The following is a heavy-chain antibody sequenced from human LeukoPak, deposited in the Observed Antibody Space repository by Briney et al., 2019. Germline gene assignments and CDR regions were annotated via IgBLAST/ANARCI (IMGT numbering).Heavy chain of an antibody. Sequence: GGSLRLSCAASGFTFSSYAMSWVRQAPGKGLEWVSAISGSGGSTYYADSVKGRFTISRDNSKNTLYLQMNSLRAEDTAVYYCAKDPDHLIAAAGTKPDYWGQGTLVTVSS. D-gene: IGHD6-13*01. CDR3: AKDPDHLIAAAGTKPDY. V-gene: IGHV3-23*01. J-gene: IGHJ4*02. CDR2: ISGSGGST. CDR1: GFTFSSYA.